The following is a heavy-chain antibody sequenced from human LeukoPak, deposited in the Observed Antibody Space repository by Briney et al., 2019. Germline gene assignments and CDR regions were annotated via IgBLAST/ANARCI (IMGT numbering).Heavy chain of an antibody. CDR2: ITGSGGNT. J-gene: IGHJ4*02. CDR1: GFSFSSYG. D-gene: IGHD3-22*01. Sequence: PGGSLRLSCAASGFSFSSYGMSWVRQGPGKGLEWVSTITGSGGNTDYADSVKGRFTISRDNSKSTLYLQMHSLRAEDTAVYYCAVDWYDSSGYGTFDYWGQGTLVTVSS. CDR3: AVDWYDSSGYGTFDY. V-gene: IGHV3-23*01.